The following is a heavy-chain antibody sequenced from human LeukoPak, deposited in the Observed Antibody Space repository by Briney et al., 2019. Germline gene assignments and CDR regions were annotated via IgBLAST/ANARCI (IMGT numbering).Heavy chain of an antibody. CDR2: IEQDGSEK. J-gene: IGHJ4*02. D-gene: IGHD3-10*01. Sequence: GGSLRLACAASGFTFSGSAMHWVRQASGKGLEWVANIEQDGSEKYYVGSVKGRFTISRDNAKNSLYLQMNSLRAEDTAVYYCARDRGYGSGTYLYWGQGTLFTVSS. V-gene: IGHV3-7*01. CDR3: ARDRGYGSGTYLY. CDR1: GFTFSGSA.